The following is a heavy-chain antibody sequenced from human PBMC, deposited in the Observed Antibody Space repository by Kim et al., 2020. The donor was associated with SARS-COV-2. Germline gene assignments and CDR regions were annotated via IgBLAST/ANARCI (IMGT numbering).Heavy chain of an antibody. CDR2: ISSSSSYT. V-gene: IGHV3-11*03. D-gene: IGHD3-3*01. CDR3: ARTPNFWSGYSPIDY. Sequence: GGSLRLSCAASGFTFSDYYMSWIRQAPGKGLEWVSYISSSSSYTNYADSVKGRFTISRDNAKNSLYLQMNSLRAEDTAVYYCARTPNFWSGYSPIDYWGQGTLVTVSS. CDR1: GFTFSDYY. J-gene: IGHJ4*02.